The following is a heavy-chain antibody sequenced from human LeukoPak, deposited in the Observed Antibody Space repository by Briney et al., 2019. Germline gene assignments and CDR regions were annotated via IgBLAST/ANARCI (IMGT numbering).Heavy chain of an antibody. CDR1: GYTFTGYY. CDR2: INPNSGDT. CDR3: AREGSSWEHTFDY. J-gene: IGHJ4*02. V-gene: IGHV1-2*02. D-gene: IGHD6-13*01. Sequence: ASVKVSCKASGYTFTGYYMHWVRQAPGQGLEWMGWINPNSGDTSYAQKFQGRVTMTRDTSISTAYMELSRLRSEDTAVYYCAREGSSWEHTFDYWGQGTLVTVSS.